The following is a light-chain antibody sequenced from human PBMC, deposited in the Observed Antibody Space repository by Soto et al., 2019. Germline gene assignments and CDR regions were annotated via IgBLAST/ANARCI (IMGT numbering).Light chain of an antibody. J-gene: IGKJ2*01. CDR1: QSISSH. Sequence: DIQITQSPSSLSASVGDRVTITCRASQSISSHLNWYQLKPGRPPRLLIFASYILEGGVPSRFSGSGSETYFTLTIDSLQPEDVATYYCQHSYITPRYTFGQGTKVEI. CDR3: QHSYITPRYT. CDR2: ASY. V-gene: IGKV1-39*01.